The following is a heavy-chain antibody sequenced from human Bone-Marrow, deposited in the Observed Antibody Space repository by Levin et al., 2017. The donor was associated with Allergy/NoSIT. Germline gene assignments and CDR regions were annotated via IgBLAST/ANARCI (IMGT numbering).Heavy chain of an antibody. D-gene: IGHD2-15*01. J-gene: IGHJ5*02. CDR3: ARLAECFGGACYSYGWLDP. Sequence: SQTLSLTCTVSGDSISDSYWTWIRQPPGQGLEWIGHIQNSGSTYYNPSLESRVAISVDTSKNQVSLRLNSVTATDTAVYFCARLAECFGGACYSYGWLDPWGQGILVTVSS. CDR1: GDSISDSY. CDR2: IQNSGST. V-gene: IGHV4-59*08.